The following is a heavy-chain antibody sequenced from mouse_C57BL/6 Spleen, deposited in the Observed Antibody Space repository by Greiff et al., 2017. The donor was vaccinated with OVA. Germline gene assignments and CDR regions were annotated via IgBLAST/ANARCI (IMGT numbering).Heavy chain of an antibody. J-gene: IGHJ3*01. CDR1: GYTFTSYW. V-gene: IGHV1-50*01. D-gene: IGHD2-1*01. Sequence: QVQLQQPGAELVKPGASVKLSCKASGYTFTSYWMQWVKQRPGQGLEWIGEIDPSDSYTNYNQKFKGKATLTVDTSSSTAYMQLSSLTSEDSAVYYCAREGGYGNYSAYWGQGTLVTVSA. CDR2: IDPSDSYT. CDR3: AREGGYGNYSAY.